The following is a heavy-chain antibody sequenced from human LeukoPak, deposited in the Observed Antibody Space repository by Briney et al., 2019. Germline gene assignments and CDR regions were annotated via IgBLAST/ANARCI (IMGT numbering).Heavy chain of an antibody. D-gene: IGHD3-10*01. J-gene: IGHJ4*02. CDR1: GYTFTGYY. Sequence: ASVKVSCKASGYTFTGYYMHWVRQAPGQGLEWMGWINPNSGGTNYAQKFQGRVTMTRDTSISTSYMELSRLRSDDTAVYYCARVRDYYGSGSYGYWGQGTLVTVSS. CDR2: INPNSGGT. CDR3: ARVRDYYGSGSYGY. V-gene: IGHV1-2*02.